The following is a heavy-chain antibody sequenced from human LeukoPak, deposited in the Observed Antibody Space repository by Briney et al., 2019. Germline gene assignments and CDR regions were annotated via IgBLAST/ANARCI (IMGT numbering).Heavy chain of an antibody. V-gene: IGHV4-59*13. D-gene: IGHD6-6*01. CDR2: IHYSGTT. Sequence: SETLSLTCTVSGGSISIYYWSWIRQPPGKGLEWIGYIHYSGTTNYNPSPKSRVTISIDTSKNQFSLKLGSVTVADTAVYYCAKGGSGYSSSSDFDYWGQGTLVTVSS. CDR1: GGSISIYY. CDR3: AKGGSGYSSSSDFDY. J-gene: IGHJ4*02.